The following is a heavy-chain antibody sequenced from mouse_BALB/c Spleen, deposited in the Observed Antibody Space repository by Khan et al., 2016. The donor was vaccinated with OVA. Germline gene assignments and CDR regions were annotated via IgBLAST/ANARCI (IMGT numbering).Heavy chain of an antibody. V-gene: IGHV3-2*02. Sequence: VQLKQSGPGLVKPSQSLSLTCTVTGYSITSGYGWNWIRQFPGNKLEWMGYISYSGSTNYNPSLKSRISITRDTSKNQLFLQLNAVTTEDTATYYCARTASIKYWGQGTTLTVSS. CDR1: GYSITSGYG. J-gene: IGHJ2*01. CDR2: ISYSGST. CDR3: ARTASIKY. D-gene: IGHD1-2*01.